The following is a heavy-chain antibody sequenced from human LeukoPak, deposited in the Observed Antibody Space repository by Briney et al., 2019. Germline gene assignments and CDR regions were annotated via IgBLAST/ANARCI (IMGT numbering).Heavy chain of an antibody. D-gene: IGHD3-3*01. V-gene: IGHV4-59*08. Sequence: SETLSLTCTVSGGSISSYYWSWIRQPPGKGLEWIGYIYYSGSTNYNPSLKSRVTISVDTSKNQFSLKLSSVTAADTAVYYCARHRGANDFWSGYYSARGADRHGAFDIWGQGTMVTVSS. CDR2: IYYSGST. CDR3: ARHRGANDFWSGYYSARGADRHGAFDI. J-gene: IGHJ3*02. CDR1: GGSISSYY.